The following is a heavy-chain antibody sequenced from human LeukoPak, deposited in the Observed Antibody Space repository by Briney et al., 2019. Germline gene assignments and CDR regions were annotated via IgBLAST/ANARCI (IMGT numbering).Heavy chain of an antibody. V-gene: IGHV3-30*04. D-gene: IGHD5-12*01. J-gene: IGHJ6*03. CDR3: ARSLATSYYYMDV. CDR2: ISYYGSNK. Sequence: PGGSLRLSCAASGFTLSNYAMHWARHAPGKGLEWVAVISYYGSNKFYADSVKGRFTISRDNSKNTLHLKMNSLRAEDTAVYYCARSLATSYYYMDVWGKGTTVTVSS. CDR1: GFTLSNYA.